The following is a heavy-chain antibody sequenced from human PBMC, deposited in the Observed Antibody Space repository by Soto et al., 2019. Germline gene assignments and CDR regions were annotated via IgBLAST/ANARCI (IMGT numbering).Heavy chain of an antibody. J-gene: IGHJ5*02. V-gene: IGHV1-8*01. CDR1: VYTFTSYD. D-gene: IGHD2-15*01. CDR2: MNPNTGNS. Sequence: ASVKVSCKASVYTFTSYDIYWVRQATGQGLEWMGWMNPNTGNSGYAQKFQGRVTMTSDTSISTAHMELSSVTAADTAVYYCARGRTLVAATHWFDPWGQGTLVTVSS. CDR3: ARGRTLVAATHWFDP.